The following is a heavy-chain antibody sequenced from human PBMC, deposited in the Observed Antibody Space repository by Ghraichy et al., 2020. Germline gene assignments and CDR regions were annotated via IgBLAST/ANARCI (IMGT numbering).Heavy chain of an antibody. Sequence: GGSLRLSCAAFGFTFSSYAMSWVRQAPGKGLEWVSAISGSGGSTYYADSVKGRFTISRDNSKNTLYLQMNSLRAEDTAVYYCAKGAWERLVSTPFDYWGQGTLVTVSS. CDR3: AKGAWERLVSTPFDY. CDR2: ISGSGGST. V-gene: IGHV3-23*01. D-gene: IGHD3-9*01. J-gene: IGHJ4*02. CDR1: GFTFSSYA.